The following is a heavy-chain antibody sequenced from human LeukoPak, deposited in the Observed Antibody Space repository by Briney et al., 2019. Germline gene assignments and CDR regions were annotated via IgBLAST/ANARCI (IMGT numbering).Heavy chain of an antibody. CDR2: ISSSSSYI. CDR3: ARESFAARWD. J-gene: IGHJ4*02. CDR1: GFTFSTYS. Sequence: GGSLRLSCAASGFTFSTYSMNWVRQAPGKGLEWVSFISSSSSYIYYADSLKGRFTISRDNANNLLYLQMNSLRAEDTAVYYCARESFAARWDWGQGTLVTVSS. V-gene: IGHV3-21*01. D-gene: IGHD6-6*01.